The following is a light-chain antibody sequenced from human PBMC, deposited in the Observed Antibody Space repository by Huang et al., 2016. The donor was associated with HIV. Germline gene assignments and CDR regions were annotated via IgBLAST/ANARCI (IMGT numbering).Light chain of an antibody. J-gene: IGKJ4*01. V-gene: IGKV2-30*02. Sequence: DVVMTQCPLSLPVTLGQTASIACSSSQSLVHSDGNTYLSWVPQRPGTSPRRLIYKRANRDFGVPDRFSGRGSGTAFTLKITSVEADEVGVYYCMQGTHWPLTFGGGTKVEIK. CDR1: QSLVHSDGNTY. CDR2: KRA. CDR3: MQGTHWPLT.